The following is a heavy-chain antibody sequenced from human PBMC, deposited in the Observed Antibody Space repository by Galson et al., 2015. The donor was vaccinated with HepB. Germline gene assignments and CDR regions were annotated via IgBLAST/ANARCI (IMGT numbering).Heavy chain of an antibody. Sequence: SLRLSCAAPAFNVRSYAMSWVRQAPGKGLEWVSSISDSGGRTYFADSVKGRFTISRDNSKNTLYLQMNSLRAEDTAVYYCAKGEVGADWGQGTLVTVSS. V-gene: IGHV3-23*01. D-gene: IGHD1-26*01. CDR1: AFNVRSYA. J-gene: IGHJ4*02. CDR2: ISDSGGRT. CDR3: AKGEVGAD.